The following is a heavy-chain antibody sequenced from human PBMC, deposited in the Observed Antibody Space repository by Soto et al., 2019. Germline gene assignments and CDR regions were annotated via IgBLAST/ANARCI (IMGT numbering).Heavy chain of an antibody. CDR1: GFTFSSYA. Sequence: GGSLRLSCAASGFTFSSYAMSWVRQAPGKGLEWVSAISGSGGSTYYADSVKGRFTISRDNSKNKLYLQMNSLRAEDTAVYYCANRVAARPNTDYWGQGTLVTVSS. CDR2: ISGSGGST. CDR3: ANRVAARPNTDY. J-gene: IGHJ4*02. D-gene: IGHD6-6*01. V-gene: IGHV3-23*01.